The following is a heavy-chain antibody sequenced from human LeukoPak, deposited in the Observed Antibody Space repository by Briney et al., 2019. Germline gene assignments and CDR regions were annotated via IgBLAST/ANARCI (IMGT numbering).Heavy chain of an antibody. CDR1: GFTFSSYA. Sequence: PGGSLRLSCVASGFTFSSYAMHWVRQAPGKGLEWVAVISYDGSNKYYADSVKGRFTISRDNSKNTLYLQMNSLRAEDTAVYYCARSPSDYFDYWGQGTLVTVSS. CDR3: ARSPSDYFDY. CDR2: ISYDGSNK. J-gene: IGHJ4*02. V-gene: IGHV3-30*04.